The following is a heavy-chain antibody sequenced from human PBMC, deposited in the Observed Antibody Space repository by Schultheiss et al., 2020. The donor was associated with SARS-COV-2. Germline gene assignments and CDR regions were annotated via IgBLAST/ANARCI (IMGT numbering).Heavy chain of an antibody. CDR1: GFTFSSYT. CDR3: ARGGGGGYCSGGSCSYFQH. Sequence: GGSLRLSCAASGFTFSSYTMHWVRQAPGKGLEYVSAISNNGGSTYYADSVKGRFTISRDNSKNTLYLQMSSLRAEDTAVYYCARGGGGGYCSGGSCSYFQHWGQGTLVTVSS. J-gene: IGHJ1*01. CDR2: ISNNGGST. V-gene: IGHV3-64D*08. D-gene: IGHD2-15*01.